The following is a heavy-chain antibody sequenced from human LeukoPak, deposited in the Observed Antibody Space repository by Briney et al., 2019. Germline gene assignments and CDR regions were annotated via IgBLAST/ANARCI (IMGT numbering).Heavy chain of an antibody. CDR3: ARGERSGSLGFDY. V-gene: IGHV4-30-4*08. D-gene: IGHD1-26*01. Sequence: SETLSLTCTVPGGSISSGDYYWSWIRQPPGKGLEWIGYIYYSGSTYYNPSLKSRVTISVDTSKNQFSLKLSSVTAADTAVYYCARGERSGSLGFDYWGQGTLVTVSS. J-gene: IGHJ4*02. CDR2: IYYSGST. CDR1: GGSISSGDYY.